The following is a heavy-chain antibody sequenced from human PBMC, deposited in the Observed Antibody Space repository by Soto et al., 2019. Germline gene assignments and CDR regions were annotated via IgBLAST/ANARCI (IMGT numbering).Heavy chain of an antibody. D-gene: IGHD6-19*01. CDR1: GFTFSNYG. CDR2: ISYDGRNE. J-gene: IGHJ4*02. Sequence: GGSLRLSCTASGFTFSNYGMHWVRQAPGKGLEWVAIISYDGRNEFYADSVKGRFTISRDNSKDTLYLQMNSLRADDTAVYYCAKDLDAEVRSGCPFDYWGQGSLVTVSS. V-gene: IGHV3-30*18. CDR3: AKDLDAEVRSGCPFDY.